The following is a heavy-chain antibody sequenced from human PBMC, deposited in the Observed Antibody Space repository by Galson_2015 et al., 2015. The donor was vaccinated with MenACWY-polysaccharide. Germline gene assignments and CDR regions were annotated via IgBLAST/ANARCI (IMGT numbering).Heavy chain of an antibody. CDR1: GFSLTSTGVG. J-gene: IGHJ3*01. D-gene: IGHD3-16*01. V-gene: IGHV2-5*02. Sequence: PALVKPTQTLTLTCTFSGFSLTSTGVGVAWIRQPPGKALEWFAVIYWDDDKRYSPPLKSRVTITKDTSKNQVVLTMTNMDPVDTATYYCAHVVISFGGVIGDDALEVSGQGTMVTVST. CDR3: AHVVISFGGVIGDDALEV. CDR2: IYWDDDK.